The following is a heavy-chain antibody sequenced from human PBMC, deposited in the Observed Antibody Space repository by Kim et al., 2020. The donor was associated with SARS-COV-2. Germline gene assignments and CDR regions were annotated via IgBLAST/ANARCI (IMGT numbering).Heavy chain of an antibody. J-gene: IGHJ4*02. CDR2: INHSGST. Sequence: SETLSLTCAVYGGSFSGYYWSWIRQPPGKGLEWIGEINHSGSTNYNPSLKSRVTISVDTSKNQFSLKLSSVTAADTAVYYCARARVAGHKDYWGQGTLVT. CDR1: GGSFSGYY. V-gene: IGHV4-34*01. D-gene: IGHD6-19*01. CDR3: ARARVAGHKDY.